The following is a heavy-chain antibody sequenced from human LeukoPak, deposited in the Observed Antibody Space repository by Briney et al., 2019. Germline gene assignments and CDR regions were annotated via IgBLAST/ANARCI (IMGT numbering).Heavy chain of an antibody. D-gene: IGHD2-2*01. J-gene: IGHJ4*02. CDR1: GFTFSNYA. CDR2: VGGSGVKT. V-gene: IGHV3-23*01. Sequence: PGGSLRLSCAASGFTFSNYAIHWVRQAPGKGLEWVSIVGGSGVKTYYADSVKGRFTISRDNSKNTVYLQMNSLRGEDTAVYYCAKRGDCSGTCTYDYWGQGTLVTASS. CDR3: AKRGDCSGTCTYDY.